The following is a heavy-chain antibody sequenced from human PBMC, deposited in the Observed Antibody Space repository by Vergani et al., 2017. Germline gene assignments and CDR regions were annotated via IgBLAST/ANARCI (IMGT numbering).Heavy chain of an antibody. CDR3: VRVPLIRRGSGNYGINNYHGMDV. D-gene: IGHD3-10*01. J-gene: IGHJ6*02. CDR1: GFISSSYW. V-gene: IGHV3-7*01. CDR2: VNQDGSEK. Sequence: EGQLVESGGDWVQRGGSLRLSCAASGFISSSYWLSWVRQAPGKGLEWGANVNQDGSEKYYVDSVRGRFTISRDNAKNSIYLQMNSLRAEDTAVYFCVRVPLIRRGSGNYGINNYHGMDVWVQGTTVIVSS.